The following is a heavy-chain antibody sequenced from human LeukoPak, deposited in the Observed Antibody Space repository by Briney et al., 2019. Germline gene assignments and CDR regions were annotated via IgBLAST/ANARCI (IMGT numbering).Heavy chain of an antibody. CDR2: IYTSGNT. D-gene: IGHD3-10*01. V-gene: IGHV4-4*07. CDR1: GGSISSYY. CDR3: ARDSGLLWFGELQAFDI. J-gene: IGHJ3*02. Sequence: SETLSLTCTVSGGSISSYYWSWIRQPAGKGLEWIGRIYTSGNTNYNPSLKSRVTMSVDTSKNQFSLKLSSVTAADTAVYYCARDSGLLWFGELQAFDIWGQGTMVTVSS.